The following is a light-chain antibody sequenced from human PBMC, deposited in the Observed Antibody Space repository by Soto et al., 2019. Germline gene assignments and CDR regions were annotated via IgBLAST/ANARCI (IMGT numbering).Light chain of an antibody. Sequence: EIVMTQYPVNQCVSRGESTSLSCRANQSVSTNLAWYPQKPVQAPSLPIYAGSTRANGIPARFSVSGSGTEFTLTVSSLQSEDFALYYCQRYNNWPPVTFGQGTKVDI. CDR3: QRYNNWPPVT. J-gene: IGKJ1*01. CDR2: AGS. V-gene: IGKV3-15*01. CDR1: QSVSTN.